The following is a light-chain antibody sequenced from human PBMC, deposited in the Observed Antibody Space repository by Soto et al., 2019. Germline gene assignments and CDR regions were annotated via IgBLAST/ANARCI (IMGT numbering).Light chain of an antibody. Sequence: EIVLTQSPATLSLSPGERATLSCRASQSVSSYLAWYQQKPGQAPRLLIYDASNRATGIPARFSGSGGTDFTLTISSLEPEDFAVYYCQQRSNWPPGLTFGGGTKVEIK. CDR3: QQRSNWPPGLT. CDR2: DAS. CDR1: QSVSSY. J-gene: IGKJ4*01. V-gene: IGKV3-11*01.